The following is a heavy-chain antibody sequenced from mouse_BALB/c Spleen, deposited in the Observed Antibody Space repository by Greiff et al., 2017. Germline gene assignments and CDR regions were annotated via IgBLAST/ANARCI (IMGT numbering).Heavy chain of an antibody. D-gene: IGHD2-1*01. CDR1: GFNIKDTY. CDR2: IDPANGNT. V-gene: IGHV14-3*02. J-gene: IGHJ4*01. Sequence: EVMLVESGAELVKPGASVKLSCTASGFNIKDTYMHWVKQRPEQGLEWIGRIDPANGNTKYDPKFQGKATITADTSSNTAYLQLSSLTSEDTAVYYCAREDGNYYAMDYWGQGTSVTVSS. CDR3: AREDGNYYAMDY.